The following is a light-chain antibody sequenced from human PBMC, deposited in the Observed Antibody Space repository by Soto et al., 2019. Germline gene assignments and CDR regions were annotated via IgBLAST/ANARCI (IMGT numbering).Light chain of an antibody. Sequence: QSALTQPRSVSGSPGQSVTISCTGTSSDVGGYDYVSWYQHHPGKAPKLIVYDVTKRPSGVPDRFSGSKSGSTASLTISGLQAEDEADYYCCSCAGTYNLEVFGTGTKLTVL. CDR1: SSDVGGYDY. CDR3: CSCAGTYNLEV. V-gene: IGLV2-11*01. J-gene: IGLJ1*01. CDR2: DVT.